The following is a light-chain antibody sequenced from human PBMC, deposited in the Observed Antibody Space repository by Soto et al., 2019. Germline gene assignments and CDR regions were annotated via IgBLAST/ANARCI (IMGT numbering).Light chain of an antibody. J-gene: IGKJ2*01. CDR2: ATS. CDR1: QSIAFS. V-gene: IGKV1-39*01. Sequence: DIQMTQSPSSLSASVGDRVSITCRASQSIAFSLNWYQQHPGKAPKLLIYATSTLQGGVPSRFSGSGSGTEFTLAISNLQPEDFATYFCQQGSASPYTFGPGTKVEI. CDR3: QQGSASPYT.